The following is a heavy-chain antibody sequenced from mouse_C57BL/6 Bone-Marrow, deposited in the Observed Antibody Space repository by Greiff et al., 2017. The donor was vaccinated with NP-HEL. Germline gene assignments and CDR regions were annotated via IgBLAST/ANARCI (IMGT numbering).Heavy chain of an antibody. D-gene: IGHD1-1*01. J-gene: IGHJ1*03. CDR1: GFTFSDYG. V-gene: IGHV5-15*01. CDR2: ISNLAYSI. CDR3: ARDGSWYFDV. Sequence: EVKLMESGGGLVQPGGSLKLSCAASGFTFSDYGLAWVRQAPRKGPEWVAFISNLAYSIYYAATVTGRFTISRENAKNTLYLEMSSLRSEDTAMYYCARDGSWYFDVWGTGTTVTVSS.